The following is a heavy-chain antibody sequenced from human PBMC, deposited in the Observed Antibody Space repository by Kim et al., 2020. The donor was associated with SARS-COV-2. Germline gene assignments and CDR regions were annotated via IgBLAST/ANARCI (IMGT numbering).Heavy chain of an antibody. CDR3: ARVLYTTGLNAFHI. D-gene: IGHD6-19*01. J-gene: IGHJ3*02. Sequence: ASVKVSCKASGYTFTGYYLHWVRQAPGQGLEWMGRIHPNSGGTNYAQKFHGRVTMTRDTSITAAYMDLSSLTSDDTAVYYCARVLYTTGLNAFHIWGQGTMVTVSS. CDR1: GYTFTGYY. CDR2: IHPNSGGT. V-gene: IGHV1-2*06.